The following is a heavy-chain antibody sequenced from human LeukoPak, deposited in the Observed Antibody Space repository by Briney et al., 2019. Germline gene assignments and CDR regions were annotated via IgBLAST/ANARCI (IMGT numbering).Heavy chain of an antibody. CDR3: ARSLNGGIAAAVDY. D-gene: IGHD6-13*01. CDR2: ISYDGSNK. J-gene: IGHJ4*02. V-gene: IGHV3-30*04. CDR1: GFTFSSYA. Sequence: PGRSLRLSSAASGFTFSSYAMHWVRQAPGKGLEWVAVISYDGSNKYYADSVKGRFTISRDNSKNTLYLQMNSLRAEDTAVYYCARSLNGGIAAAVDYWGQGTLVTVSS.